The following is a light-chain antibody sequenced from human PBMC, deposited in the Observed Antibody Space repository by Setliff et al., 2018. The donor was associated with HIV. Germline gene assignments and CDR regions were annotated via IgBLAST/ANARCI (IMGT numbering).Light chain of an antibody. CDR3: QQYNNWPPIT. Sequence: TQSPATLSVSPGESVTLSCRASQSVSINLAWYQHKPGQAPSRLIYSASTRATDIPGRFSASGSGTEFTPTISSMQSEDFAVYYCQQYNNWPPITFGQGTRLEIK. CDR2: SAS. J-gene: IGKJ5*01. V-gene: IGKV3-15*01. CDR1: QSVSIN.